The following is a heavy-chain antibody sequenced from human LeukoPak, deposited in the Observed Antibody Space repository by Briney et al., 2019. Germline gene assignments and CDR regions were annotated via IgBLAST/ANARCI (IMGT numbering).Heavy chain of an antibody. CDR1: GDSISSGSYY. D-gene: IGHD3-10*01. Sequence: PSETLSLTCTVSGDSISSGSYYWSWIRQPAGKGLEWIGRIYTSGSTNYNPSLKSRVTISVDTSKNQFSLKLSSVTAADTAVYYCARDLSYGSGSYTLDYWGQGTLVTVSS. CDR3: ARDLSYGSGSYTLDY. V-gene: IGHV4-61*02. CDR2: IYTSGST. J-gene: IGHJ4*02.